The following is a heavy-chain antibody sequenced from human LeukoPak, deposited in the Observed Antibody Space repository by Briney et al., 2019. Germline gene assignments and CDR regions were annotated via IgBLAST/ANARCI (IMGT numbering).Heavy chain of an antibody. J-gene: IGHJ2*01. V-gene: IGHV4-34*01. CDR3: ARHGWHAWYFDL. CDR1: GESFSGYS. CDR2: INQRRNT. D-gene: IGHD6-19*01. Sequence: PSETLSLTCVVYGESFSGYSWSWIRQPPGKGLEWIGEINQRRNTNYNPSLKSRVTISIDTSKNQFSLKLSSVTAADTAVYYCARHGWHAWYFDLWGCGTLVTVSS.